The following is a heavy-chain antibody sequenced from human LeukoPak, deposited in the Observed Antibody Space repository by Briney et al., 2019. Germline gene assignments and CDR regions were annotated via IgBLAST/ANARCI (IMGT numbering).Heavy chain of an antibody. CDR1: GYSFTSYW. CDR2: IDPSDSYT. J-gene: IGHJ4*02. V-gene: IGHV5-10-1*01. Sequence: GESLKIPCKGSGYSFTSYWISWVRQMPGKGLEWMGRIDPSDSYTNYSPSFQGHVTISADTSISTAYLQWSSLKASDTAMYYCARHFGSSYGPFLWGQGTLVTVSS. CDR3: ARHFGSSYGPFL. D-gene: IGHD5-18*01.